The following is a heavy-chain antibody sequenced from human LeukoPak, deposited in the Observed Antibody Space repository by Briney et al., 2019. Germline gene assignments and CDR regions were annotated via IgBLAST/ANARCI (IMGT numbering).Heavy chain of an antibody. CDR3: ARAVGSEYAFDI. Sequence: PGGSLRLSCAASGFTFSSYGMHWVRQAPGEGLEWAAFIRYDGSNKYYADSVKGRFTISRDNAKNSLYLQMNSLRAEDTALYYCARAVGSEYAFDIWGQGTMVTVSS. CDR1: GFTFSSYG. J-gene: IGHJ3*02. CDR2: IRYDGSNK. V-gene: IGHV3-30*02. D-gene: IGHD2-15*01.